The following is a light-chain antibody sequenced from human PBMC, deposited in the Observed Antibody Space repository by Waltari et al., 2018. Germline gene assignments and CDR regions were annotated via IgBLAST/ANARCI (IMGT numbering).Light chain of an antibody. CDR2: EDN. J-gene: IGLJ3*02. Sequence: NFMLTQPHSVSESPGKTVTISCTRSSGGIASNYVQWYQQRPGSSPTTVIYEDNQKPSGVPDRFSGSIDSSSNSASLTISGLKTEDEADYYCQSYDSSNRWVFGGGTKLTVL. CDR3: QSYDSSNRWV. CDR1: SGGIASNY. V-gene: IGLV6-57*01.